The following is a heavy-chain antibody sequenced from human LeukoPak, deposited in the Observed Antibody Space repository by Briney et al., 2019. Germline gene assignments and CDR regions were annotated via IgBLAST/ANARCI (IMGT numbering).Heavy chain of an antibody. Sequence: GESLKISCKGSGYSFTSYWIGWVRQMPGKGLEWMGIIYPGDSDTRYSPSFQGQVTISADKSISTAYLQWSSLRSEDTAVYYCARAPTYGGKFVTYYYMDVWGKGTTVTVSS. J-gene: IGHJ6*03. CDR3: ARAPTYGGKFVTYYYMDV. CDR2: IYPGDSDT. D-gene: IGHD4-23*01. CDR1: GYSFTSYW. V-gene: IGHV5-51*01.